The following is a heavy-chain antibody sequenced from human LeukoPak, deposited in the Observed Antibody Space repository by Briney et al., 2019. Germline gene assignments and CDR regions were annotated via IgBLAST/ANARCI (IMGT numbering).Heavy chain of an antibody. J-gene: IGHJ5*02. Sequence: SETLSLTCTVSGYSISSGYYWGWIRQPPGKGLEWIGEINHSGSTNYNPSLKSRVTISVDTSKNQFSLKLSSVTAADTAVYYCARGREWVDPWGQGTLVTVSS. D-gene: IGHD3-3*01. CDR2: INHSGST. CDR1: GYSISSGYY. CDR3: ARGREWVDP. V-gene: IGHV4-38-2*02.